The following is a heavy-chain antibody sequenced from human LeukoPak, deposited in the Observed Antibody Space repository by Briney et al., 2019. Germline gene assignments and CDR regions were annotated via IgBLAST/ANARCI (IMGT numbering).Heavy chain of an antibody. V-gene: IGHV3-48*03. CDR3: ARGLGPGPYFDY. Sequence: PGGSLRLSCAASGFTFSNHAMSWVRQAPGKGLEWVSYISGSGGTLYYADSVKGRFTISRDNAKNSLYLQMNSLRAEDTAVYYCARGLGPGPYFDYWGQGTLVTVSS. D-gene: IGHD1-14*01. CDR2: ISGSGGTL. J-gene: IGHJ4*02. CDR1: GFTFSNHA.